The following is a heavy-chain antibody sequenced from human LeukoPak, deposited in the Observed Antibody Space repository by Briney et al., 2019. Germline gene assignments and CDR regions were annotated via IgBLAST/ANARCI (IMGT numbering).Heavy chain of an antibody. J-gene: IGHJ3*02. CDR2: IIPIFGTA. CDR1: GYTFTSYA. V-gene: IGHV1-69*13. Sequence: ASVKVSCKASGYTFTSYAISWVRQAPGQGLEWMGGIIPIFGTANYAQKFQGRVTITADESTSTAYMELSSLRSEDTAVYYCARILEKVGWIYDAFDIWGQGTMVTVSS. D-gene: IGHD6-19*01. CDR3: ARILEKVGWIYDAFDI.